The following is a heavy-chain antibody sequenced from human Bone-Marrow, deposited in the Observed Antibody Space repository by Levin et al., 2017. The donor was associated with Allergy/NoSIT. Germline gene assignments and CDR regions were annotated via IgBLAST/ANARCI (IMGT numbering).Heavy chain of an antibody. Sequence: SETLSLTCTVSGGSIGSGGYYWGWIRQHSGKGLEWIGHIFYSGTTYYNPSLKSRLTISVDTSKNQFSLKLSSVTAADTAVYYCARIPPYGSGSYYNPEIPYYFDYWGQGALVTVSS. D-gene: IGHD3-10*01. CDR3: ARIPPYGSGSYYNPEIPYYFDY. CDR2: IFYSGTT. J-gene: IGHJ4*02. CDR1: GGSIGSGGYY. V-gene: IGHV4-31*03.